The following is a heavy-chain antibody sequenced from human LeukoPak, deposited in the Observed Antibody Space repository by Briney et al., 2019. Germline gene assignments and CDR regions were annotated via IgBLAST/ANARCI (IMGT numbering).Heavy chain of an antibody. Sequence: ASVKVSCKASGYTFTGYYMHWVRQAPGQGLEWMGWINPSSGGTNYAQKYQGRVTMTRDTSISTAYMELSRLRSDDTAVYYCASPFYYYDSSGYPPFDYWGQGTLVTVSS. CDR2: INPSSGGT. CDR1: GYTFTGYY. J-gene: IGHJ4*02. D-gene: IGHD3-22*01. CDR3: ASPFYYYDSSGYPPFDY. V-gene: IGHV1-2*02.